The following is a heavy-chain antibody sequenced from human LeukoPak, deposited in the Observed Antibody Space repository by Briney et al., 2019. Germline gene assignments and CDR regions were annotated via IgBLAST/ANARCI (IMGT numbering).Heavy chain of an antibody. CDR2: IYYSGST. CDR3: AREPLYYYGSGAFDY. V-gene: IGHV4-59*01. J-gene: IGHJ4*02. D-gene: IGHD3-10*01. Sequence: SETLSLTCTVSGGPISSYYWSWIRQPPGKGLEWIGYIYYSGSTNYNPSLKSRVTISVDTSKNQFSLKLSSVTAADTAVYYCAREPLYYYGSGAFDYWGQGTLVTVSS. CDR1: GGPISSYY.